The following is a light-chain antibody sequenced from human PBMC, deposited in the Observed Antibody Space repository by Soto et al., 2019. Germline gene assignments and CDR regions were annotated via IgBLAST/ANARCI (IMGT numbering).Light chain of an antibody. CDR3: QQYSSLLT. Sequence: DIQMTQSPSTLSASVGDRVTINCRASPSISSWLAWYQQKPGKAPKLLIYKVSSLENGVPSRFSGGGSGTEFTLTISSLQPDDFATYYCQQYSSLLTFGQGTRVEIK. CDR1: PSISSW. J-gene: IGKJ1*01. CDR2: KVS. V-gene: IGKV1-5*03.